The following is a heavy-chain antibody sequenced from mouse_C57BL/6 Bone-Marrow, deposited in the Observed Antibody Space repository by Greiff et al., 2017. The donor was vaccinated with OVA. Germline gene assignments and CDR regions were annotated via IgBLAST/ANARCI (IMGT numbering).Heavy chain of an antibody. CDR1: GYTFTSYW. D-gene: IGHD2-2*01. CDR3: ARGGYGYHAGGFAY. V-gene: IGHV1-64*01. Sequence: QVQLQQPGAELVKPGASVKLSCKASGYTFTSYWMHWVKQRPGQGLEWIGMIHPNSGSTNYDEKFKSKATLTVDKSSSTAYMQLSSLTSEDSAVYYCARGGYGYHAGGFAYWGQGTRVTVSA. CDR2: IHPNSGST. J-gene: IGHJ3*01.